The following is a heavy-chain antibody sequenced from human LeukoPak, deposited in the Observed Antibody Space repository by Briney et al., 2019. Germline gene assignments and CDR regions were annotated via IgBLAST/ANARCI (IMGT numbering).Heavy chain of an antibody. CDR2: IIPIFGTA. V-gene: IGHV1-69*13. CDR3: ARVLLLPTYYYYGMDV. Sequence: SVKVSCKASGGTFSSYAISWVRQAPGQGLEWMGGIIPIFGTANYAQKFQGRVTITADESTSTAYMELSSLRSEDTAVYYCARVLLLPTYYYYGMDVWGQGTTVTVSS. J-gene: IGHJ6*02. CDR1: GGTFSSYA. D-gene: IGHD2-15*01.